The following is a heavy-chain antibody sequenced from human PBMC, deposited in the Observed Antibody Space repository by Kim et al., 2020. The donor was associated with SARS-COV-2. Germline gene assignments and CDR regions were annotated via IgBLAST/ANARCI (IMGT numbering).Heavy chain of an antibody. CDR3: ASGQHHRYYYYYYGMDV. Sequence: SETLSLTCAVYGGSFSGYYWSWIRQPPGKGLEWIGEINHSGSTNYNPSLKSRVTISVDTSKNQFSLKLSSVTAADTAVYYCASGQHHRYYYYYYGMDVWGQGTTVTVSS. V-gene: IGHV4-34*01. J-gene: IGHJ6*02. CDR1: GGSFSGYY. CDR2: INHSGST. D-gene: IGHD5-18*01.